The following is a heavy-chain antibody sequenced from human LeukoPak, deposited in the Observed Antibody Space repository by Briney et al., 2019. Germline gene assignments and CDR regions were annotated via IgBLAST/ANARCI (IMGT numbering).Heavy chain of an antibody. Sequence: PSYTLSLTHKVSGCSIRRYYWRWIRQPPGRGLAGIGYTYYSGSTKYNPSLKSRVTISVDTSKKQFSLKLSSVTAADTAVYYCARGYDSSGYYYGYFDYWGQGTLVTVSS. V-gene: IGHV4-59*07. CDR3: ARGYDSSGYYYGYFDY. J-gene: IGHJ4*02. D-gene: IGHD3-22*01. CDR2: TYYSGST. CDR1: GCSIRRYY.